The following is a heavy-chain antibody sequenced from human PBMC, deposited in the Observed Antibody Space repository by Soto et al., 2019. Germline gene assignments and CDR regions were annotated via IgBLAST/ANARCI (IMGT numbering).Heavy chain of an antibody. Sequence: PGGSRRISCAACGVKVNIDYMNVVRQTPGKGLEWVASIYSGETTYYADSVRGRFTISSDKSKNTLYFQLSSLRIEDTAVYYCTRDGRGLGRLSLFEYWGQGVLVTVS. V-gene: IGHV3-53*01. CDR2: IYSGETT. J-gene: IGHJ4*02. D-gene: IGHD2-21*02. CDR1: GVKVNIDY. CDR3: TRDGRGLGRLSLFEY.